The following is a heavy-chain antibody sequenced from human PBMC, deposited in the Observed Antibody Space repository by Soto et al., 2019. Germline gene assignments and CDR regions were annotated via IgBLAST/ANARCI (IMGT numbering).Heavy chain of an antibody. CDR2: ISSSSSTI. D-gene: IGHD6-19*01. J-gene: IGHJ6*02. V-gene: IGHV3-48*02. Sequence: EVQLVESGGGLVQPGGSLRLSCAASGFTFSSYSMNWVRQAPGKGLEWVSYISSSSSTIYYADSVKGRFTISRDNANKSRYLQMNSRRDEDTAVYYCARDAAVAGRVRVKEASPYYYGMAVWGQGTTVTVSS. CDR1: GFTFSSYS. CDR3: ARDAAVAGRVRVKEASPYYYGMAV.